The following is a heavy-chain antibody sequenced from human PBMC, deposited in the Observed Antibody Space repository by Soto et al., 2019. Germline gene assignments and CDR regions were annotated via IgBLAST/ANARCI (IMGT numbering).Heavy chain of an antibody. CDR3: ARGRQQLVNHDAFDI. J-gene: IGHJ3*02. CDR1: GFTFETYI. D-gene: IGHD6-13*01. Sequence: GGSLRLSCAASGFTFETYIMNWVRQAPGKGLEWVSYISGSGSTIYNADSVKGRFSISRDNAKNSLYLQMNSLRAEDTAVYYCARGRQQLVNHDAFDIWGQGTMVTVSS. V-gene: IGHV3-48*01. CDR2: ISGSGSTI.